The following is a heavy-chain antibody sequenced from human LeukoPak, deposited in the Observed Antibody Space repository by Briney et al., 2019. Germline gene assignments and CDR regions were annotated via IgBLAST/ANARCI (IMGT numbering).Heavy chain of an antibody. Sequence: GESLKISCKGFGYSFTNYWIGWVRQMPWKGLEWMGIIYPGDSDTRYSPSFQGQVPISADKSISPAYLQWSSLKASDTALYYCARRVAATPLFEYWGQGSQVTVSS. CDR1: GYSFTNYW. D-gene: IGHD6-19*01. J-gene: IGHJ4*02. CDR3: ARRVAATPLFEY. CDR2: IYPGDSDT. V-gene: IGHV5-51*01.